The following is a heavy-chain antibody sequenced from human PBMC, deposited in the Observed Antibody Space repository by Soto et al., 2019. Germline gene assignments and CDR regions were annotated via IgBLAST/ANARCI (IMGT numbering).Heavy chain of an antibody. D-gene: IGHD3-3*01. V-gene: IGHV6-1*01. J-gene: IGHJ4*02. Sequence: SQTLSLTCAVSGDSVSINSAAWNLIRQRPSRGLEWLGRTYYRSKWYNDYAVSVKSRITINPDTSKNQFSLQLNSVTPEDTAVYYCASSPYDFWSGYYPLYFDYWGQGTLVTVSS. CDR3: ASSPYDFWSGYYPLYFDY. CDR2: TYYRSKWYN. CDR1: GDSVSINSAA.